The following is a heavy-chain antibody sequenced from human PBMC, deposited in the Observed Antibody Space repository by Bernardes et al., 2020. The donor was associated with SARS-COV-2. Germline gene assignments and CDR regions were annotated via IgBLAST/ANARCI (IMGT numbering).Heavy chain of an antibody. Sequence: ASVKVSCKASGYTFTSFDINWVRQATGQGLEWMGWVNPNSGNTGYAQKFQGRVTMTGSTSISTAYMELRSLRSEDTAVYYCATDDPPGAVFGVVIYALHIWGQGTMVTVSS. CDR1: GYTFTSFD. CDR3: ATDDPPGAVFGVVIYALHI. J-gene: IGHJ3*02. D-gene: IGHD3-3*01. CDR2: VNPNSGNT. V-gene: IGHV1-8*01.